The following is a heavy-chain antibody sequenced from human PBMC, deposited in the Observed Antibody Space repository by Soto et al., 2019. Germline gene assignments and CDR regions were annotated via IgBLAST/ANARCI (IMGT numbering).Heavy chain of an antibody. CDR2: INSDGSTT. J-gene: IGHJ5*02. Sequence: EVQLVESGGGLVQPGGSLRPSCAASAFTFSSYWMHWVRQAPGEGLVWVSRINSDGSTTLYAASVKGRFTISRDNAKNTLYLQMNSLRAEDTAVYYCARSNWCDPWGQGTLVTVSS. V-gene: IGHV3-74*01. CDR3: ARSNWCDP. CDR1: AFTFSSYW.